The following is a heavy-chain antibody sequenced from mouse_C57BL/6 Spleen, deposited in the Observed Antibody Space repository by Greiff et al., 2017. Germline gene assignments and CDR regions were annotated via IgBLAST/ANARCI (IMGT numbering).Heavy chain of an antibody. V-gene: IGHV1-66*01. Sequence: VQLQQSGPALVPPGASVKISCKASGYSFTSYYLHWVKQRPGQGLEWLGWLYPGSGNTKYNEKFKGKATLTADTSSSTAYMQLSSLTSEDSAVYYCARSGGYYFDDWGQGTTLTVAS. CDR2: LYPGSGNT. CDR1: GYSFTSYY. CDR3: ARSGGYYFDD. J-gene: IGHJ2*01.